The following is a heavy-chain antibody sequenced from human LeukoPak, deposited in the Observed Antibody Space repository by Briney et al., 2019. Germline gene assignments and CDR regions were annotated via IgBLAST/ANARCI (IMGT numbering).Heavy chain of an antibody. CDR3: ARHDFWSGYYSG. CDR1: GGSISGYY. V-gene: IGHV4-34*01. Sequence: SETLSLTCTVSGGSISGYYWSWIRQPPGKGLEWIGEINHSGSTNYNPSLKSRVTISVDTSKNQFSLKLSSVTAADTAVYYCARHDFWSGYYSGWGQGTLVTVSS. J-gene: IGHJ4*02. CDR2: INHSGST. D-gene: IGHD3-3*01.